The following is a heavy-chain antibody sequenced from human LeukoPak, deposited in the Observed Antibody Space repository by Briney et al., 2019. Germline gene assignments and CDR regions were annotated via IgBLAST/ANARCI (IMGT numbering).Heavy chain of an antibody. CDR1: GGSISSSNW. D-gene: IGHD3-9*01. V-gene: IGHV4-4*02. CDR2: IYHSGST. CDR3: AREGAYYDILTGLDY. Sequence: SGTLSLTCAVSGGSISSSNWWSWVRQPPGKGLEWIGEIYHSGSTNYNPSLKSRVTISVANSKNQFSLKLSSVTAADTAVYYCAREGAYYDILTGLDYWGQGTLVTVSS. J-gene: IGHJ4*02.